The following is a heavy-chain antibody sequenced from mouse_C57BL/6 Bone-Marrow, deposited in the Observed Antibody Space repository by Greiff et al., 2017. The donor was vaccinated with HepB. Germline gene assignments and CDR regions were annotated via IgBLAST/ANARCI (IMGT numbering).Heavy chain of an antibody. Sequence: VQLQQSGAELVRPGASVKLSCTASGFTIKDDYMHWVKQRPEQGLEWIGWIDPENGDTEYASKFQGKATITADTSSNTAYLQLSSLTSEDTAVYYCTSYWVAYWGQGTLVTVSA. J-gene: IGHJ3*01. CDR3: TSYWVAY. CDR1: GFTIKDDY. V-gene: IGHV14-4*01. CDR2: IDPENGDT.